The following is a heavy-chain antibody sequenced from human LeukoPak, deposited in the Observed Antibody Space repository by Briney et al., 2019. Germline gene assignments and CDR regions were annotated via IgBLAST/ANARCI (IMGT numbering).Heavy chain of an antibody. V-gene: IGHV3-21*01. CDR3: ARDRPTGASRLFVVQ. Sequence: GGSLRLSCAASGFSFSSYSMTWVRQAPGKGLEWVSSMSSGSRYIYYADSVRGRFTISRDNAKNSLYLLMNSLRVEDTAVYYCARDRPTGASRLFVVQWGQGTLVTVSS. J-gene: IGHJ4*02. CDR1: GFSFSSYS. CDR2: MSSGSRYI. D-gene: IGHD3-3*01.